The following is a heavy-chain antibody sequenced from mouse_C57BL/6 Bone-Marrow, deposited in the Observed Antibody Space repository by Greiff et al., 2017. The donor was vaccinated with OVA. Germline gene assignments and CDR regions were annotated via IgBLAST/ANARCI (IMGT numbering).Heavy chain of an antibody. J-gene: IGHJ4*01. CDR1: GFTFSNYW. CDR3: TGRYCYGSSYVYYAMDY. V-gene: IGHV6-3*01. D-gene: IGHD1-1*01. CDR2: IRLKSDNYAT. Sequence: EVQGVESGGGLVQPGGSMKLSCVASGFTFSNYWMNWVRQSPEKGLEWVAQIRLKSDNYATHYAESVKGRFTISRDDSKSSVYLQMNNLRAEDTGIYYGTGRYCYGSSYVYYAMDYWGQGTSVTVSS.